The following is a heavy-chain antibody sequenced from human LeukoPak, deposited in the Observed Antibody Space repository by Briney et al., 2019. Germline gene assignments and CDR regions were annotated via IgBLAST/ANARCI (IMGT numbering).Heavy chain of an antibody. D-gene: IGHD1-1*01. CDR3: ATTGDNYYYYYYMDV. Sequence: ASVKVSCKASGYTFTGYYMHWVRQAPGQGLEWMGIINPSGGSTSYAQKFQGRVTMTRDMSTSTVYMELSSLRSEDTAVYYCATTGDNYYYYYYMDVWGKGTTVTVSS. J-gene: IGHJ6*03. CDR1: GYTFTGYY. V-gene: IGHV1-46*01. CDR2: INPSGGST.